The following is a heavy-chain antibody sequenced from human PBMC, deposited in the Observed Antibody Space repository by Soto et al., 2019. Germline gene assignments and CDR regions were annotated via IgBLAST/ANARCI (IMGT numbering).Heavy chain of an antibody. CDR1: GFTFSSYG. Sequence: LRLSCAASGFTFSSYGMHWVRQAPGKGLEWVAVISYDGSNKYYADSVKGRFTISRDNSKNTLYLQMNSLRAEDTAVYYCAKDASMVRVYYYYYYGMDVWGQGTTVTVSS. J-gene: IGHJ6*02. V-gene: IGHV3-30*18. CDR2: ISYDGSNK. CDR3: AKDASMVRVYYYYYYGMDV. D-gene: IGHD3-10*01.